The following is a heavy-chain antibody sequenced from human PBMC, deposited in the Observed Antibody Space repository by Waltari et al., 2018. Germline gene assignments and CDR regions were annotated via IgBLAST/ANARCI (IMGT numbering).Heavy chain of an antibody. J-gene: IGHJ4*02. D-gene: IGHD3-10*01. CDR2: IHSSGTT. V-gene: IGHV4-39*01. CDR1: GDSIKTDTYY. Sequence: QVQLQESGPGMLRPSEPLSLTCTVPGDSIKTDTYYWGWIRQSPGKGLECLGTIHSSGTTYVPASLEPRVTISVDTFNNRFSLNLRSATAADTAVYFCARLVWFGAWIDNWGQGSLVTVSS. CDR3: ARLVWFGAWIDN.